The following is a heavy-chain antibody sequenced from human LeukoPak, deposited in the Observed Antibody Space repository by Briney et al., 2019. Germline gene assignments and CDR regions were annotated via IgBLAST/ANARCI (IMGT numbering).Heavy chain of an antibody. D-gene: IGHD6-19*01. Sequence: SETLSXTCTVSGGSISSYYWSWIRQPAGKGLEWIGRIYTSGSTNYNPSLTSRVTMSVDTSKNQFSLKLSSVNAADTAVDYCARXGVXQWLDNWFDPWGQGTLVTVSS. V-gene: IGHV4-4*07. CDR3: ARXGVXQWLDNWFDP. J-gene: IGHJ5*02. CDR2: IYTSGST. CDR1: GGSISSYY.